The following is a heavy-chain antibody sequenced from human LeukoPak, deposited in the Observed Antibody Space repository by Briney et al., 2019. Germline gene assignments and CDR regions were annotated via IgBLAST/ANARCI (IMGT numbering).Heavy chain of an antibody. CDR2: ISGSGGST. D-gene: IGHD6-13*01. Sequence: PGGSLRLSCAASGFTFSSYAMSWVRQAPGRGLEWVSAISGSGGSTYYADSVKGRFTISRDNSKNTLYLQVNSLRAEDTAVYYCAKRGLGYSSSWYVRDYYYYYMDVWGKGTTVTVSS. V-gene: IGHV3-23*01. CDR3: AKRGLGYSSSWYVRDYYYYYMDV. CDR1: GFTFSSYA. J-gene: IGHJ6*03.